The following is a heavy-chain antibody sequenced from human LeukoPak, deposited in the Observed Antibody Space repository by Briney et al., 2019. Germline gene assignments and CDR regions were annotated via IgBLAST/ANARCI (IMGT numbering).Heavy chain of an antibody. CDR3: AREGYGSGSYGVGMDV. CDR1: GGSISSYY. J-gene: IGHJ6*02. D-gene: IGHD3-10*01. Sequence: PSETLSLTCTVSGGSISSYYWSWVRQAPGKGLEWVANIKQDGSEKYYVDSVKGRFTISRDNAKNSLYLQMNSLRAEDTAVYYCAREGYGSGSYGVGMDVWGQGTTVTVSS. V-gene: IGHV3-7*01. CDR2: IKQDGSEK.